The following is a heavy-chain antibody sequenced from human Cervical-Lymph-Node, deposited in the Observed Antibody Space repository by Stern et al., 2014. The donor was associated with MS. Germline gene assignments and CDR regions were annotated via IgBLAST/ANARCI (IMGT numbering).Heavy chain of an antibody. J-gene: IGHJ6*02. CDR1: GGSISSGSYY. V-gene: IGHV4-61*02. D-gene: IGHD6-19*01. CDR2: IYTSGST. CDR3: ATSVAGEYYYYYYGMDV. Sequence: VQLVESGPGLVKPSQTLSLTCTVSGGSISSGSYYWSWIRQPAGKGLEWIGRIYTSGSTNYNPSVTSRVTISVDTSKNKFSLQLSSVTAADTAVYYCATSVAGEYYYYYYGMDVWGQGTTVTVYS.